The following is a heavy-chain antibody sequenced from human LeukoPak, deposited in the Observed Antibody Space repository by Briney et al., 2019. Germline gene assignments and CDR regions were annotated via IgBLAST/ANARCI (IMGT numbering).Heavy chain of an antibody. CDR2: IHYSGST. V-gene: IGHV4-39*01. Sequence: SETLSLTCTVSGGSISSSNYYWGWIRQPPGKGLEWIGSIHYSGSTYYNPSLKSRVTISVDTSKNQFSLKLSSVTAADTAVYYCARGVVTTVTTLTPGYWGQGTLVTVSS. CDR3: ARGVVTTVTTLTPGY. D-gene: IGHD4-17*01. CDR1: GGSISSSNYY. J-gene: IGHJ4*02.